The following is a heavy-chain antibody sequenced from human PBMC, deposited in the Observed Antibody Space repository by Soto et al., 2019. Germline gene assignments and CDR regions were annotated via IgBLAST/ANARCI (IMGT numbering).Heavy chain of an antibody. V-gene: IGHV3-74*01. CDR3: SSGGAMGVDY. D-gene: IGHD1-26*01. Sequence: EVQLVESGGGVVQPGGSLRLSCTASGFTFNTHWMHWVRQAPGKGLVWVSRIYFDGITTNYADSVKGRLTVSRDNAKNTVYLHVNTLRGDETAVYYCSSGGAMGVDYCGQGTLVTVSS. CDR2: IYFDGITT. J-gene: IGHJ4*02. CDR1: GFTFNTHW.